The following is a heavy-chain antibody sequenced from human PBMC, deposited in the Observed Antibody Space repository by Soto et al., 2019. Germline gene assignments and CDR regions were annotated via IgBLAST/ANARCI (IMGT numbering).Heavy chain of an antibody. CDR3: VIDISETGVGELDH. CDR1: GFTFIYAW. J-gene: IGHJ4*02. V-gene: IGHV3-15*01. CDR2: IRSKTSGEIR. Sequence: EVQVVETGGGLVKPGESLRLSCAASGFTFIYAWMTWVRQAPGKGLEWVGRIRSKTSGEIRDYAAPVKGRFTSSRDDSTNTVYLQMNSLITADTAVYYCVIDISETGVGELDHWGQGTQVTVSS. D-gene: IGHD1-1*01.